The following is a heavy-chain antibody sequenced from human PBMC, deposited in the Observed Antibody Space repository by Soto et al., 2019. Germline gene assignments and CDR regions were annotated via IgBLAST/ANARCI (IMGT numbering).Heavy chain of an antibody. J-gene: IGHJ6*02. V-gene: IGHV3-30-3*01. CDR3: ARDLGIAVAGTVADCYYGTDV. CDR1: GFTFSSYA. CDR2: ISYDGSNK. D-gene: IGHD6-19*01. Sequence: GGSLRLSCAASGFTFSSYAMHWVRQAPGKGLEWVAVISYDGSNKYYADSVKGRFTISRDNSKNTLYLQMNSLRAEDTAVYYCARDLGIAVAGTVADCYYGTDVWGQATTVTVYS.